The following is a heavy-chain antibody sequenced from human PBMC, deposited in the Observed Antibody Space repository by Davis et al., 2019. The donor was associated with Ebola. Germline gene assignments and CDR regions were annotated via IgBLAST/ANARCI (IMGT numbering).Heavy chain of an antibody. J-gene: IGHJ4*02. CDR3: AKEHYSTSSFDS. CDR1: GGSVSSGHYY. Sequence: MPSETLSLTCTVSGGSVSSGHYYWNWIRQPPGKGLEWIGYIYSSGSTNYNPSLKSRVTFSIDTSKNQFSLELSSVTAADTAVYYCAKEHYSTSSFDSWGQGALVTVSS. V-gene: IGHV4-61*01. CDR2: IYSSGST. D-gene: IGHD6-6*01.